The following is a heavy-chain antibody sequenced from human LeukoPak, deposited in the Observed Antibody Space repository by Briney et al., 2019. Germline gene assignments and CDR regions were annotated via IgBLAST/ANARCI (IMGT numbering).Heavy chain of an antibody. V-gene: IGHV1-69*04. D-gene: IGHD3-22*01. CDR2: IIPILGIA. CDR1: GYTFTSYG. CDR3: ARLTGSGYYSIDY. Sequence: GASVKVSCKASGYTFTSYGISWVRQAPGQGLEWMGRIIPILGIANYAQKFQGRVTITADKSTSTAYMELSSLRSEDTAVYYCARLTGSGYYSIDYWGQGTLVTVSS. J-gene: IGHJ4*02.